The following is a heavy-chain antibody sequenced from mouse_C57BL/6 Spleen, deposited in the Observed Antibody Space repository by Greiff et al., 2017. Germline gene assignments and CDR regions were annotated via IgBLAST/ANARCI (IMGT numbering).Heavy chain of an antibody. CDR1: GYTFTDYY. J-gene: IGHJ2*01. D-gene: IGHD2-5*01. Sequence: VQLQQSGPELVKPGASVKIPCKASGYTFTDYYMDWVKQSHGKSLEWIGDINPNNGGTIYNQKFKGKATLTVDTSSSTSYMALRSLTSEYTAVYYCARRYSNYFDYWGQGTTLTVSS. CDR2: INPNNGGT. CDR3: ARRYSNYFDY. V-gene: IGHV1-18*01.